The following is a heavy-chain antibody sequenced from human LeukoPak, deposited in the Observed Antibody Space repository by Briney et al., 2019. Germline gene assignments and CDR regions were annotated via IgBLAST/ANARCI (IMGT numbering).Heavy chain of an antibody. J-gene: IGHJ5*02. D-gene: IGHD4-17*01. CDR3: ARRATYGDEACFDP. Sequence: GGSLRLSCAASGFTFSSYWMSWVRQVPGKGLEWVANIKQDGSEKYYVASVKGRFTISRDNAKNSLYLQMNSLRAEDTAVYYCARRATYGDEACFDPWGQGTLVTVSS. CDR1: GFTFSSYW. CDR2: IKQDGSEK. V-gene: IGHV3-7*03.